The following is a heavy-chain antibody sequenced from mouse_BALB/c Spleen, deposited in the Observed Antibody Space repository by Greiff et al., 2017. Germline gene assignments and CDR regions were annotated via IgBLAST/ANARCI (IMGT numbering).Heavy chain of an antibody. D-gene: IGHD4-1*01. J-gene: IGHJ2*01. V-gene: IGHV2-9*02. CDR2: IWAGGST. CDR3: AKEELGRFDY. Sequence: QVQLKESGPGLVAPSQSLSITCTVSGFSLTSYGVHWVRQPPGKGLEWLGVIWAGGSTNYNSALMSRLSISEDNSKSQVLLKMISLQTDDTAMYCYAKEELGRFDYWGQGTTLTVSS. CDR1: GFSLTSYG.